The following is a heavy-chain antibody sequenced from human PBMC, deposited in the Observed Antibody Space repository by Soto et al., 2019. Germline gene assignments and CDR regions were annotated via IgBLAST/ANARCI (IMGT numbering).Heavy chain of an antibody. D-gene: IGHD3-22*01. J-gene: IGHJ3*02. V-gene: IGHV4-38-2*01. CDR2: IYHSGST. CDR3: ARVYYDSSGYTDPHAFDI. CDR1: GYSISSGYY. Sequence: PSETLSLTCAVSGYSISSGYYWGWIRQPPGKGLEWIGSIYHSGSTYYNPSLKSRVTISVDTSKNQFSLKLSSVTAADTAVYYCARVYYDSSGYTDPHAFDIWGQGTMVTVSS.